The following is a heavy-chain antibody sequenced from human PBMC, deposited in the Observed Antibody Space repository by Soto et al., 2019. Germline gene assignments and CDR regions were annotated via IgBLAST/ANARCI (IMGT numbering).Heavy chain of an antibody. Sequence: SVKGSCKASGGTFSSYAISWVRQAPGQGLEWMGGIIPIFGTANYAQKFQGRVTITADESTSTAYMELSSLRSEDTAVYYCARGRFDYCSGGSCFSWFDPWGQGTLVTVSS. J-gene: IGHJ5*02. V-gene: IGHV1-69*13. CDR2: IIPIFGTA. CDR3: ARGRFDYCSGGSCFSWFDP. CDR1: GGTFSSYA. D-gene: IGHD2-15*01.